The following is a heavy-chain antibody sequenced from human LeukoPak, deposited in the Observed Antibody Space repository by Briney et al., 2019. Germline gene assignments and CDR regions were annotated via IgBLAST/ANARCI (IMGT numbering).Heavy chain of an antibody. J-gene: IGHJ4*02. CDR1: GFTFSSYA. V-gene: IGHV3-64*01. Sequence: GGSLRLSCAAAGFTFSSYAMYWVRQAPGKGLEYVSAISTNGGSTYYANSVKGRFTISRDNSKNVLYLQMGSLRAEDMAVYYCAGGRGWYRGIDYWGPGTLVTVSS. D-gene: IGHD6-19*01. CDR2: ISTNGGST. CDR3: AGGRGWYRGIDY.